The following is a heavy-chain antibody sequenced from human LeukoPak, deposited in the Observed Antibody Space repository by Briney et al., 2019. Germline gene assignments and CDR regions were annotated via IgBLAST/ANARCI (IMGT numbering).Heavy chain of an antibody. V-gene: IGHV4-34*01. CDR3: AREYCSGGSCYAHFDY. J-gene: IGHJ4*02. Sequence: SETLSLTCAVYGGSFGGYYWSWIRQPPGKGLEWIGEINHSGSTNYNPSLKSRVTISVDTSKNQFSLKLSSVTAADTAVYYCAREYCSGGSCYAHFDYWGQGTLVTVSS. D-gene: IGHD2-15*01. CDR2: INHSGST. CDR1: GGSFGGYY.